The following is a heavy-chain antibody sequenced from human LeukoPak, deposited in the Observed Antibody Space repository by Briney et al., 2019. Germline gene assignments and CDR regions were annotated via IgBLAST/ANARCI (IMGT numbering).Heavy chain of an antibody. V-gene: IGHV3-30*01. Sequence: GGSLRLSCAASGFTFSSYAMHWVRQAPGKGLEWVAVISYDGSNKYYADSVKGRFTISRDNSKNTLYLQMNSLRAEDTAVYYCAREGAAAGLYYYYMDVWGKGTTVTVSS. CDR1: GFTFSSYA. CDR2: ISYDGSNK. J-gene: IGHJ6*03. D-gene: IGHD6-13*01. CDR3: AREGAAAGLYYYYMDV.